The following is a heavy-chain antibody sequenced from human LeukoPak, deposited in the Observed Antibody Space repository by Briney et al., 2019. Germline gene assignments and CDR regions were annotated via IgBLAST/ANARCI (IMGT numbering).Heavy chain of an antibody. Sequence: SVKVSCKASGGTFSTNNIHWVRQAPGQRLEWMGRIIPILGIAIYAQKFQGRVTITADKSTSTAYMELSSLRSEDTAVYYCARDPSAVSGSYAPWYYWGQGTLVTVSS. CDR3: ARDPSAVSGSYAPWYY. V-gene: IGHV1-69*04. CDR2: IIPILGIA. CDR1: GGTFSTNN. D-gene: IGHD1-26*01. J-gene: IGHJ4*02.